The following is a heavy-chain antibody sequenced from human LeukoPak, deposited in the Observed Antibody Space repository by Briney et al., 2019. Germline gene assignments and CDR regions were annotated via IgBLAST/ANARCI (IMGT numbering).Heavy chain of an antibody. CDR2: ISGSGGST. V-gene: IGHV3-23*01. CDR1: GFTFSSYA. CDR3: AKGCYDILTGYYTDY. D-gene: IGHD3-9*01. Sequence: PGGSLRHSCAASGFTFSSYAMSWVRQAPGKGLEWVSAISGSGGSTYYADSVKGRFTISRDNSKNTLYLQMNSLRAEDTAVYYCAKGCYDILTGYYTDYWGQGTLVTVSS. J-gene: IGHJ4*02.